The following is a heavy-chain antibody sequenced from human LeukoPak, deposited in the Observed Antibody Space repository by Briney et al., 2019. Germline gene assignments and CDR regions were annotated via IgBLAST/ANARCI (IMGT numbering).Heavy chain of an antibody. V-gene: IGHV3-21*01. CDR2: ISSSSSYI. Sequence: GGSLRLSCAASGFTFSSYWMNWVRQAPGKGLEWVSSISSSSSYIYYADSVKGRFTISRDNAKNSLYLQMNSLRAEDTAVYYCARASSYFAFDIWGQGTMVTVTS. D-gene: IGHD3-10*01. CDR3: ARASSYFAFDI. J-gene: IGHJ3*02. CDR1: GFTFSSYW.